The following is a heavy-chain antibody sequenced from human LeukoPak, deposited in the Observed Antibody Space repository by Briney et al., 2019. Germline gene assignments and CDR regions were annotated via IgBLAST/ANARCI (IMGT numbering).Heavy chain of an antibody. V-gene: IGHV1-18*01. CDR2: INPYNGNT. CDR1: GYTFTTYG. Sequence: ASVKVSCKASGYTFTTYGISWVRQAPGQGLEWMGWINPYNGNTNYAQKLQGRVTLTTDTSTSTAYMELRSLRSDDTAVYYCARGRLSTVVSPLWDWGQGTLVTVSS. J-gene: IGHJ4*02. CDR3: ARGRLSTVVSPLWD. D-gene: IGHD4-23*01.